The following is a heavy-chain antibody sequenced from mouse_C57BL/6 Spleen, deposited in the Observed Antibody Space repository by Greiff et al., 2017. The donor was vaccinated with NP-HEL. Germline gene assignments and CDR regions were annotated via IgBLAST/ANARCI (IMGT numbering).Heavy chain of an antibody. CDR2: INPYNGGT. Sequence: VQLQQSGPVLVKPGASVEMSCKASGYTFTDYYMNWVKQSHGKSLEWIGVINPYNGGTSYNQKFKGKATLTVDKSSSTAYMELNSLTSEDSAVYYCARDLSWFAYWGQGTLVTVSA. J-gene: IGHJ3*01. V-gene: IGHV1-19*01. CDR1: GYTFTDYY. CDR3: ARDLSWFAY.